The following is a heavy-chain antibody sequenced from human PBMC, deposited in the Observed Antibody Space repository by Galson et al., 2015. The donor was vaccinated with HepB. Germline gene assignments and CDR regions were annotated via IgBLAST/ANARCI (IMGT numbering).Heavy chain of an antibody. CDR3: ASFGDSSERGDAFDI. J-gene: IGHJ3*02. V-gene: IGHV4-34*01. Sequence: LSRTCAVSGGSSSGYYWSWSRQPPGKGLEWVGEINHSGSTNYNPALKSRVTITVDTSNNQFSLKLSSVTVADTAVDYCASFGDSSERGDAFDIWGQGTMVTVSS. CDR1: GGSSSGYY. CDR2: INHSGST. D-gene: IGHD3-22*01.